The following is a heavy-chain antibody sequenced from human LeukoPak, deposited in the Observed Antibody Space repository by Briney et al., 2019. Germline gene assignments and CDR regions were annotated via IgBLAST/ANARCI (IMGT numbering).Heavy chain of an antibody. Sequence: PGGSLRLSCAASGFTFSSYGMHWVRQAPGKGLEWVAVISYDGSNKYYADSVKGRFTISRDNSKNTLYLQMNSLRAEDTAVYYCAKEGGVVFPYYYYYGMDVWGQGTTVTVSS. CDR3: AKEGGVVFPYYYYYGMDV. CDR2: ISYDGSNK. V-gene: IGHV3-30*18. CDR1: GFTFSSYG. J-gene: IGHJ6*02. D-gene: IGHD2-15*01.